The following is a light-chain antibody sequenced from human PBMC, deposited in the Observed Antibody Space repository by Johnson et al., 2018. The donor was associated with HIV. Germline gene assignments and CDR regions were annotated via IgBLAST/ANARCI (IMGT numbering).Light chain of an antibody. V-gene: IGLV1-51*01. Sequence: QSVLTQPPSVSAAPGQKVTISCSGSTSNIGNNFVSWYQHLPGTAPKLIIYDNNKRPSGIPDRFSGSKSGTSATLGITGLQTGDEADYYCGTWDSSLSANVFGTGTKVTVL. CDR2: DNN. J-gene: IGLJ1*01. CDR1: TSNIGNNF. CDR3: GTWDSSLSANV.